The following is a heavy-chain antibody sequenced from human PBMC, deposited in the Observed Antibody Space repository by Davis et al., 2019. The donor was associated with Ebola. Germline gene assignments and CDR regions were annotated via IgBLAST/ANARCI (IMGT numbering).Heavy chain of an antibody. CDR2: ISGSGGST. D-gene: IGHD2-21*01. V-gene: IGHV3-23*01. Sequence: GGSLRLSCAASGFTFKIYAMTWVRQAPGKGLEWVSAISGSGGSTYYADSVKGRFTISRDNSKSTLYLQMNNLRAEDTAVYYCARGRGHYEYSGGDFWGQGTLVTVSS. CDR3: ARGRGHYEYSGGDF. J-gene: IGHJ4*02. CDR1: GFTFKIYA.